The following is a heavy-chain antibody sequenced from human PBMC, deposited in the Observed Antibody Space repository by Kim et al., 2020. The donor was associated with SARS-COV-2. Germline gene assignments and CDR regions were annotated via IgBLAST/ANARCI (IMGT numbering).Heavy chain of an antibody. CDR1: GFTFSSYE. CDR2: ISSSGSTI. CDR3: ARERIQLSPTPENYFDY. Sequence: GGSLRLSCAASGFTFSSYEMNWVRQAPGKGLEWVSYISSSGSTIYYADSVKGRFTISRDNAKNSLYLQMNSLRAEDTAVYYCARERIQLSPTPENYFDYWGQGTLVTVSS. D-gene: IGHD5-18*01. J-gene: IGHJ4*02. V-gene: IGHV3-48*03.